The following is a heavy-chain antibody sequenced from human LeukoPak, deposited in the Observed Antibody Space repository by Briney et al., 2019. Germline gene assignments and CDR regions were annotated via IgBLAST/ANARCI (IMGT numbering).Heavy chain of an antibody. Sequence: LEWVAVISFDESHKYYADSVRGRFTISRDNSKKTLYLQMYSLRAEDTAVYYCAGYGDYNYWGQGTLVTVSS. V-gene: IGHV3-30*03. CDR3: AGYGDYNY. CDR2: ISFDESHK. D-gene: IGHD4-17*01. J-gene: IGHJ4*02.